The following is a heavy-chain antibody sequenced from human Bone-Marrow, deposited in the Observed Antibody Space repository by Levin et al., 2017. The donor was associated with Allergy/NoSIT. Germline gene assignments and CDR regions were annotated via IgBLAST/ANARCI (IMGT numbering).Heavy chain of an antibody. Sequence: KVSGPTLVKPTQTLTLTCTFSGLSLTSSPLGVAWIRQPPGKALEWLAVIYWDNDKRYNPSLRSRLTITKDTSNTQVVLIMTNMDPVDTATYYCAHRRRQVGSWNEGIFDFWGNGTGVTVSS. D-gene: IGHD1-1*01. CDR1: GLSLTSSPLG. V-gene: IGHV2-5*02. CDR2: IYWDNDK. CDR3: AHRRRQVGSWNEGIFDF. J-gene: IGHJ3*01.